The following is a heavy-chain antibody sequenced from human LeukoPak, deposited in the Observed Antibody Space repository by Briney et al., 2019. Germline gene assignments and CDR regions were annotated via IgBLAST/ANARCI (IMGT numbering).Heavy chain of an antibody. Sequence: SETLSLTCTVSGYSLSSGFFCDWIRQSPGKGLEWIGSFSHRGGSYHNPSLKSRVTISVDTSKNQFSLKLLSVTAADTAVYYCARAQDFSDSSGPNYLDFWGQGTLVTVSS. CDR1: GYSLSSGFF. V-gene: IGHV4-38-2*02. J-gene: IGHJ4*02. D-gene: IGHD3-22*01. CDR2: FSHRGGS. CDR3: ARAQDFSDSSGPNYLDF.